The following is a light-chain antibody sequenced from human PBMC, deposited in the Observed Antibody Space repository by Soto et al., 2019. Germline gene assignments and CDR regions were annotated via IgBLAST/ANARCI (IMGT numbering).Light chain of an antibody. CDR2: DAS. J-gene: IGKJ4*01. CDR1: QSVRSY. V-gene: IGKV3-11*01. Sequence: EIVLTQSPATLSLSPGERATLSCRASQSVRSYLAWYQQKPGQAPRLLIYDASNRAPGIPARFSGSGSGPDFTLTISGLEPEDFAVYYCQHRSNWPLTFGGGTKVEIK. CDR3: QHRSNWPLT.